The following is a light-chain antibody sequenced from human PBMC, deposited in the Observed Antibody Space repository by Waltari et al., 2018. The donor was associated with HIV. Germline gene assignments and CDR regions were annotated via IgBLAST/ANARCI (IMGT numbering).Light chain of an antibody. Sequence: EIVLTQSPATLSLSPGERATLSCRASQSVSDYLAWYQQKPGQAPRLLIYDASNRATGIPARFSGSGSGTDFTLTISSLEPEDFAVYYCQHRSSWLPYTFGQGTELEIK. CDR2: DAS. CDR3: QHRSSWLPYT. J-gene: IGKJ2*01. CDR1: QSVSDY. V-gene: IGKV3-11*01.